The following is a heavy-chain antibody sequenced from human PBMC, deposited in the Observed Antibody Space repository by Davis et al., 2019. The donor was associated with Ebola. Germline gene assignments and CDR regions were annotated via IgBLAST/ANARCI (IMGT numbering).Heavy chain of an antibody. CDR2: ISAYNGNT. V-gene: IGHV1-18*04. Sequence: ASVKVSCKASGYTFTSYGISWVRQAPGQGLEWMGWISAYNGNTKYAQKFQGRVTMTRDTSISTAYMELSRLRSDDTAVYYCARDGITIFLAGMDVWGKGTTVTVSS. CDR3: ARDGITIFLAGMDV. CDR1: GYTFTSYG. J-gene: IGHJ6*04. D-gene: IGHD3-3*01.